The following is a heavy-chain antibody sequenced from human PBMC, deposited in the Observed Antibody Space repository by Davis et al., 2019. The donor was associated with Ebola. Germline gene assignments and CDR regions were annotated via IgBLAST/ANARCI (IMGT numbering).Heavy chain of an antibody. CDR3: ARVGQAGNWFDP. J-gene: IGHJ5*02. CDR2: IIPIVGIA. Sequence: SVKVSCKASGGTFSSYAISWVRQAPGQGLAWMGRIIPIVGIANYAQKFQGRVTITADKSTSTAYMELSSLRSEDTAVYYCARVGQAGNWFDPWGQGTLVTVSS. CDR1: GGTFSSYA. V-gene: IGHV1-69*04.